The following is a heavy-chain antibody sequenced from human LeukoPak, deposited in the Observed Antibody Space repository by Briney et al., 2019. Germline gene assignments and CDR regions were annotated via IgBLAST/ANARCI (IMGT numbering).Heavy chain of an antibody. J-gene: IGHJ6*02. D-gene: IGHD6-19*01. CDR1: GYTFTSYG. CDR3: ARVFIAVAGKNRPYGMDV. CDR2: ISAYNGNT. V-gene: IGHV1-18*01. Sequence: ASVKVSCKASGYTFTSYGISWVRQAPGQGLEWMGWISAYNGNTNYAQKLQGRVTMTTDTSTSTAYMELRSLRSDDTAVYYCARVFIAVAGKNRPYGMDVWGQGTTVTVSS.